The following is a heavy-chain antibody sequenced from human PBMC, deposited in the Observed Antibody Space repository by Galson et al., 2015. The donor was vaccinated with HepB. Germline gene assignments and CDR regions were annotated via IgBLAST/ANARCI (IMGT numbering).Heavy chain of an antibody. D-gene: IGHD1-26*01. Sequence: SLRLSCAASGFTLDHYWIHWVRQAPGKGLMWVSRINADGSDTGYADSAEGRFTISRDNAKSVLYLQMDSLTVADTAVYYCARDSGSYPFDYWGQGTLVTVSS. V-gene: IGHV3-74*01. CDR3: ARDSGSYPFDY. CDR1: GFTLDHYW. CDR2: INADGSDT. J-gene: IGHJ4*02.